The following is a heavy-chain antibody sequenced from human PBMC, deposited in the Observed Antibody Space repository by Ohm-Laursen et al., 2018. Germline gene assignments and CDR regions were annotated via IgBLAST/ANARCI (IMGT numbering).Heavy chain of an antibody. CDR3: ARHDGERYFDWLLQTHYGMDV. J-gene: IGHJ6*02. CDR2: MNPNSGST. CDR1: GYTFTAYY. Sequence: VKVSCKASGYTFTAYYMHWVRQAPGQGLEWMGWMNPNSGSTGYAQKFQGRVTMTRNTSISTAYMELSSLRSEDTAVYYCARHDGERYFDWLLQTHYGMDVWGQGTTVTVSS. D-gene: IGHD3-9*01. V-gene: IGHV1-8*02.